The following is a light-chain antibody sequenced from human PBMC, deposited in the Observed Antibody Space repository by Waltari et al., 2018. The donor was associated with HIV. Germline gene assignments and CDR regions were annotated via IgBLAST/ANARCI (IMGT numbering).Light chain of an antibody. CDR3: CSYADDYTWV. J-gene: IGLJ3*02. V-gene: IGLV2-11*01. CDR1: SSDVGDYTY. Sequence: QSALTQPRSVSGSPGQSVTISCTGTSSDVGDYTYVPWYQQHPGKAPKLMIFDVNKRPAGVPARFSGSKSGNTASLTISGLQAEDEADYYCCSYADDYTWVFGGGTKLTVL. CDR2: DVN.